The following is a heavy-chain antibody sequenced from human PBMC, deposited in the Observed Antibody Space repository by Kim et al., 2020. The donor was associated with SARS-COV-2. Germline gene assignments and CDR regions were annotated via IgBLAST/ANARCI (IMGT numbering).Heavy chain of an antibody. J-gene: IGHJ4*02. CDR3: ARHLRPNYDSSGYLLPFDY. D-gene: IGHD3-22*01. V-gene: IGHV4-39*01. Sequence: SETLSLTCTVSGGSISSSSYYWGWIRQPPGKGLEWIGSIYYSGSTYYNPSLKSRVTISVDTSKNQFSLKLSSVTAADTAVYYCARHLRPNYDSSGYLLPFDYWGQGTLVTVSS. CDR2: IYYSGST. CDR1: GGSISSSSYY.